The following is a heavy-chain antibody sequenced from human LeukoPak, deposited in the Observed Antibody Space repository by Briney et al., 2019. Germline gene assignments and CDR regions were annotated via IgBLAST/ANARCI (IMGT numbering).Heavy chain of an antibody. V-gene: IGHV4-30-4*01. CDR3: ARDRSGIAAAGEIDY. D-gene: IGHD6-13*01. Sequence: SQTLSLTCTVSGGSISSGDYYWSWIRQPPGKGLEWIGYTYYIGSTYYNPSLKSRVTISVDTSKNQFSLKVSSVTAADTAVYYCARDRSGIAAAGEIDYWGQGTLVTVSS. CDR1: GGSISSGDYY. CDR2: TYYIGST. J-gene: IGHJ4*02.